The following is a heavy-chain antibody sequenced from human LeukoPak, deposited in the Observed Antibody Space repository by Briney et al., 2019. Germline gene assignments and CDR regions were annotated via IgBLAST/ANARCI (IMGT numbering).Heavy chain of an antibody. CDR2: IYYSGST. J-gene: IGHJ4*02. CDR1: GGSVCTGTYY. CDR3: ARARIAVAGLTVDY. D-gene: IGHD6-19*01. V-gene: IGHV4-61*01. Sequence: SETLSFTSTVSGGSVCTGTYYWSCTRQPPGKGLGWIGFIYYSGSTNYNPSLKSRVTISVDTSKNQFSLKLSSVTAADTAVCYCARARIAVAGLTVDYWGQGTLVTVSS.